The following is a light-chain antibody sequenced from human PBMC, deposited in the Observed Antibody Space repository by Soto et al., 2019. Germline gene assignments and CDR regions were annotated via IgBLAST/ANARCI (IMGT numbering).Light chain of an antibody. Sequence: EIVMTQSPGTLSVSPGARATLSCRASQSVSSNLAWYQQKPGQAPRLLIYGASTRATGIPARFSGSGSGTEFTLTISSLQSEDFAVYYCQQYYDWPLTFGGGTQVEIK. V-gene: IGKV3-15*01. CDR3: QQYYDWPLT. CDR1: QSVSSN. CDR2: GAS. J-gene: IGKJ4*01.